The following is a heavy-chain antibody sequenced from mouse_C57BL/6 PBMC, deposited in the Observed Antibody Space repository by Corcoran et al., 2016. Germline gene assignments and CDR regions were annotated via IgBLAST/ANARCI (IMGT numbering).Heavy chain of an antibody. V-gene: IGHV14-3*01. CDR3: ASYLNLDMAYYFDY. J-gene: IGHJ2*01. Sequence: EVQLQQSVAELVRPGASVKLSCTASGFNIKNTYMHWVKQRPEQGLEWIGRIDPANGNTKYDPKFQGQDTITADTSSNTAYLQLSSLTSEDTAIYYCASYLNLDMAYYFDYWCQGTTLTVSS. CDR2: IDPANGNT. CDR1: GFNIKNTY. D-gene: IGHD4-1*01.